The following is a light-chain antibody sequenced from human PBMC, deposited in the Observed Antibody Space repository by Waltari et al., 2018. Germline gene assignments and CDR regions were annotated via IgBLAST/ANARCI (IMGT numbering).Light chain of an antibody. J-gene: IGKJ1*01. V-gene: IGKV1-39*01. CDR3: QQTYTLPPWT. Sequence: GKAPEVLIFAASSLQRGVPSRFSGSGSGTEFTLTITSLQPEDFATYYCQQTYTLPPWTFGQGDQGGIQT. CDR2: AAS.